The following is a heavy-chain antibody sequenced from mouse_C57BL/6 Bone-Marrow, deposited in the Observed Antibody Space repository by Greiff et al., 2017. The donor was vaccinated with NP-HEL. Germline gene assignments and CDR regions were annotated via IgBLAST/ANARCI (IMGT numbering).Heavy chain of an antibody. J-gene: IGHJ3*01. CDR2: INPNNGGT. Sequence: VQLQQSGPELVKPGASVKISCKASGYTFTDYYMNWVKQSHGKSLEWIGDINPNNGGTSYNQKFKGKATLTVDKSSSTAYMELRSLTSEDSAVYYCAREVGRRWFAYWGQGTLVTVSA. CDR1: GYTFTDYY. V-gene: IGHV1-26*01. D-gene: IGHD4-1*01. CDR3: AREVGRRWFAY.